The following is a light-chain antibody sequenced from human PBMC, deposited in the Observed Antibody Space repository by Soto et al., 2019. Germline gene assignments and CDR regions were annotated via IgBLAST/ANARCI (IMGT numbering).Light chain of an antibody. V-gene: IGKV1-39*01. Sequence: DIQMTQSPSSLSASVGDRVTITCRASQSISSYLNWYQQKPGKAPKLLIYAASSLQSGVPSRFSDSGSGTDFTLPISSLQPEDLATYYCQQSYSTPYTFGQGTKLEIK. CDR3: QQSYSTPYT. CDR1: QSISSY. J-gene: IGKJ2*01. CDR2: AAS.